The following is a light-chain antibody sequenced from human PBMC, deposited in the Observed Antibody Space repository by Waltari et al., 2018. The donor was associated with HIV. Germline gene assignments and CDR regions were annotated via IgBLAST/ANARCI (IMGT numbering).Light chain of an antibody. J-gene: IGLJ1*01. CDR1: KLGDKY. CDR3: QAWDSSTAFYV. Sequence: SYELTQPPSVSVSPGQTASITCPGDKLGDKYACWYQQKPGQSPVLVIYQDSKRPSGIPERFSGSNSGNTATLTISGTQAMDEADYYCQAWDSSTAFYVFGTGTKVTVL. V-gene: IGLV3-1*01. CDR2: QDS.